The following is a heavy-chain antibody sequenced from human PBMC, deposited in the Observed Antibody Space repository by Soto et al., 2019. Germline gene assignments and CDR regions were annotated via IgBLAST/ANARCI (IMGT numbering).Heavy chain of an antibody. CDR2: IYTSGST. Sequence: QVQLQESGPGLVKPSETLSLTCTVSGGSISSYYWSWIRQPAGKGLEWIGRIYTSGSTNYNPSLKSRVTMSVDTSKNQFSLKXXXVXXXXXXXXYCARVMEQLXLDXWGQGTLVT. CDR3: ARVMEQLXLDX. CDR1: GGSISSYY. D-gene: IGHD6-6*01. V-gene: IGHV4-4*07. J-gene: IGHJ4*02.